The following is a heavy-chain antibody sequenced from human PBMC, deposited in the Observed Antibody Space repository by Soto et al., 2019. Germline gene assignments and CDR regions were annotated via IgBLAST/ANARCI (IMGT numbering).Heavy chain of an antibody. Sequence: PGGSLRLSCAASGFTFSSYWMHWVRQAPGKGLVWVSRINSDGSSTSYADSVKGRFTISRDNAKNTLYLQMNSLRAEDTAVYYCAKGFYGSGSYYNERAFDSWGQGTLVTVSS. CDR2: INSDGSST. V-gene: IGHV3-74*01. CDR3: AKGFYGSGSYYNERAFDS. D-gene: IGHD3-10*01. CDR1: GFTFSSYW. J-gene: IGHJ4*02.